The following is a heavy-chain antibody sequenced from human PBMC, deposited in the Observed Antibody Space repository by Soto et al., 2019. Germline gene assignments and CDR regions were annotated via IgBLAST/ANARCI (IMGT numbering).Heavy chain of an antibody. CDR2: IRSKGYGGTT. CDR3: ASLTSWSQEYYYGMDV. J-gene: IGHJ6*02. D-gene: IGHD2-2*01. V-gene: IGHV3-49*03. CDR1: GFTFGDFG. Sequence: PGGSLRLSRTGSGFTFGDFGMSWFRQAPGKGLEWLSFIRSKGYGGTTESAASVRGRFITSRDDSKSIAYLQMNSLKTEDTAVYYCASLTSWSQEYYYGMDVWGQGTTVTVSS.